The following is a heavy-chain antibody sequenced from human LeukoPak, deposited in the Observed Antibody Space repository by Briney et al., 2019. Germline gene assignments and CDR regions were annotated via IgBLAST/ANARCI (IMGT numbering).Heavy chain of an antibody. CDR1: GFTFSSYA. CDR3: ARDWYFDL. Sequence: TGGSLRLSCAASGFTFSSYAMHWVRQAPGKGLEWVAVISYDGSNKYYADSVKGRFTTSRDNSKNTLYLQMNSLRAEDTAVYYCARDWYFDLWGRGTLVTVSS. CDR2: ISYDGSNK. J-gene: IGHJ2*01. V-gene: IGHV3-30-3*01.